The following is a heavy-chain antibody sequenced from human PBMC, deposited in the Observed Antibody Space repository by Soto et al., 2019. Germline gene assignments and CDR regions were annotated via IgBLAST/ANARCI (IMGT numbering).Heavy chain of an antibody. D-gene: IGHD3-22*01. CDR1: GGSISSSSYY. CDR2: IYYSGST. CDR3: ARREYYYDSSGYYSRGAFGI. Sequence: SETLSLTCTVSGGSISSSSYYWGWIRQPPGKGLEWIGSIYYSGSTYYNPSLKSRVTISVDTSKNQFSLKLSSVTAADTAVYYCARREYYYDSSGYYSRGAFGIWGQGTMVT. J-gene: IGHJ3*02. V-gene: IGHV4-39*01.